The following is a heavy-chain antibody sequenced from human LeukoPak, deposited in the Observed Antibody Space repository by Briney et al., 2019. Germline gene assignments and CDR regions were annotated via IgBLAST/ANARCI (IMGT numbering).Heavy chain of an antibody. V-gene: IGHV3-20*01. CDR1: GFTFYDYG. CDR3: ARRRRGGAGSYEGYYFDY. J-gene: IGHJ4*02. CDR2: INWSGGST. Sequence: GGSLTLSCAASGFTFYDYGMRWLRHAPGKGLEWVSGINWSGGSTVYADSVKGRFTISRDNAKNSLYLQMNSLRAEDTALYHCARRRRGGAGSYEGYYFDYWGQGTLVTVSS. D-gene: IGHD3-10*01.